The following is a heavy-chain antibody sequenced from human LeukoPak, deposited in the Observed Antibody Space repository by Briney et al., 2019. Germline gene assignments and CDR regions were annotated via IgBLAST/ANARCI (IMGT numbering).Heavy chain of an antibody. D-gene: IGHD6-25*01. V-gene: IGHV4-59*01. CDR3: ARGGGYGYYFDY. J-gene: IGHJ4*02. Sequence: KPSETLSLTCTVSGDSIGSYYWNWIRQPPGKGLEWLGYIYSSGSTNYNPSLKSRVTMSLDTSKNQFSLKLRSVTAADTAVYYCARGGGYGYYFDYWGQGTLVTVSS. CDR2: IYSSGST. CDR1: GDSIGSYY.